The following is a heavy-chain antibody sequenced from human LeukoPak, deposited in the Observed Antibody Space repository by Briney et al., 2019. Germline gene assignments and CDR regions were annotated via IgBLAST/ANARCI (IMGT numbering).Heavy chain of an antibody. V-gene: IGHV4-59*12. CDR1: GGSISSYY. J-gene: IGHJ6*03. D-gene: IGHD3-22*01. Sequence: SETLSLTCTVSGGSISSYYWTWIRQPPGKGLEWIGYIHYSGSTNYNPSLKSRVTMSVDTSKNQFSLKLSSVTAADTAVYYCARGSDYYDSSGYHYYYYMDVWGKGTTVTVSS. CDR2: IHYSGST. CDR3: ARGSDYYDSSGYHYYYYMDV.